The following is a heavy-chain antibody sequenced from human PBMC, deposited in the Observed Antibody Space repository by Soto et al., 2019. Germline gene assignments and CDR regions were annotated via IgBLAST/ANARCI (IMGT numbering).Heavy chain of an antibody. CDR1: GFTFSSYG. CDR3: ARDDGYGDPEYFQL. Sequence: GGSLRLSCAASGFTFSSYGMHWVRQAPGKGLEWVAVIWNDGRNKYYADSVKGRFTVSRDDSKDTLYLQVTSLRVEDTAVYYCARDDGYGDPEYFQLWGQGTLVTVSS. D-gene: IGHD4-17*01. J-gene: IGHJ1*01. CDR2: IWNDGRNK. V-gene: IGHV3-33*08.